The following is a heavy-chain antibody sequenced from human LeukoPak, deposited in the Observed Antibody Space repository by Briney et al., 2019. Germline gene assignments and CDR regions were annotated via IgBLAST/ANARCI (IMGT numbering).Heavy chain of an antibody. Sequence: ASVKVSCKASGYTFTAYYMHWVRQAPGQGLEWMGRINPNSGDTIYAQNFQGRVTVTRDTSISTAYMELSRLRSDDTAVYYCACWGGGNPGHWGQGTLVTVSS. J-gene: IGHJ4*02. V-gene: IGHV1-2*06. CDR1: GYTFTAYY. D-gene: IGHD4-23*01. CDR3: ACWGGGNPGH. CDR2: INPNSGDT.